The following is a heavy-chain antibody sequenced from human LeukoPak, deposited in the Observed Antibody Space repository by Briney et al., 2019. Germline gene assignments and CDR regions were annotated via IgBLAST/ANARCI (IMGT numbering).Heavy chain of an antibody. D-gene: IGHD3-3*01. J-gene: IGHJ4*02. CDR3: TKGYYTFWSGYDS. CDR2: ITWDSGGT. V-gene: IGHV3-43*01. CDR1: GFTFSSYS. Sequence: GGSLRLSCAASGFTFSSYSMNWVRQAPGKGLEWVSLITWDSGGTYYADSVKGRFTISRDNNKSSLYLQVHSLRTEDTAFYYCTKGYYTFWSGYDSWGRGTLVTVSS.